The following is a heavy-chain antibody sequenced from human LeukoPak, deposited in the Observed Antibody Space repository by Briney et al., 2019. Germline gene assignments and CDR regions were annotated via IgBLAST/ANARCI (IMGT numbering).Heavy chain of an antibody. CDR2: INHSGST. J-gene: IGHJ5*02. CDR3: ASGYYSSTSCYPRLNWFDP. D-gene: IGHD2-2*01. Sequence: PSETLSLTCAVYGGSFSGYYWSWIRQPPGKGLEWIGEINHSGSTNYNPSLKSRVTISVDTSKNQFSLKLSSVTAADTAVYYCASGYYSSTSCYPRLNWFDPWGQGTLVTVSS. V-gene: IGHV4-34*01. CDR1: GGSFSGYY.